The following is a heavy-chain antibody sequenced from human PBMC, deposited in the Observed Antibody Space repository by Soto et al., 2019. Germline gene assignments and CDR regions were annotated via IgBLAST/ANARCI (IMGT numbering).Heavy chain of an antibody. CDR2: ISSSGSTI. J-gene: IGHJ4*02. V-gene: IGHV3-48*03. Sequence: GESLALSCSASGFTFSIYQINWIRQAPGNGLEWVSYISSSGSTIYYADSVKGRFTISRDNAKNSLYLQMNSLRAEDTAVYYCARAYCSSTSCQYYFDYWGQGTLVTVYS. CDR3: ARAYCSSTSCQYYFDY. D-gene: IGHD2-2*01. CDR1: GFTFSIYQ.